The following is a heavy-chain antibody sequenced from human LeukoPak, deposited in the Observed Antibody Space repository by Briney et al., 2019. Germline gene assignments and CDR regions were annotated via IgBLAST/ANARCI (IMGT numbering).Heavy chain of an antibody. D-gene: IGHD3-9*01. J-gene: IGHJ4*02. CDR2: IYTSGST. V-gene: IGHV4-4*07. CDR3: ARAGYDILTGYSDY. CDR1: GGSISSYY. Sequence: SETLSLTCTVSGGSISSYYWSWIRQPAGKGLEWIGRIYTSGSTNYNPSLKSRVTMSVDTSKNQFSLKLSSVTAADTAVYYCARAGYDILTGYSDYWGPGTLVTVSS.